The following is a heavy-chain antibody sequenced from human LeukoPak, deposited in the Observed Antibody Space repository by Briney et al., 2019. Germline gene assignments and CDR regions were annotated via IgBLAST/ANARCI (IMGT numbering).Heavy chain of an antibody. Sequence: SSETLSLTCTVSGGSISSYYWSWIRQPPGKGLEWIGYIYYSGSTNYNPSLKSRVTISVDTSKDKFSLKLSSVTAADTAVHYCTRAGDTAMVRYYYYIDVWGKGTTVTVSS. D-gene: IGHD5-18*01. CDR2: IYYSGST. CDR1: GGSISSYY. J-gene: IGHJ6*03. V-gene: IGHV4-59*01. CDR3: TRAGDTAMVRYYYYIDV.